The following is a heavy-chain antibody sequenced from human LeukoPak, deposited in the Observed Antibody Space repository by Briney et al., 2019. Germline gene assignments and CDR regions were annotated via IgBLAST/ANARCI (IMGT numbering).Heavy chain of an antibody. J-gene: IGHJ4*02. CDR2: INPNGGGT. D-gene: IGHD7-27*01. V-gene: IGHV1-2*02. CDR1: GYTFTGYY. Sequence: ASVNVSCKASGYTFTGYYIHWVRQAPGQELEWMAWINPNGGGTNYAQKFQGRVAVTRDSSISTAYMELSGLTSDDTAVFYCARGTGAPNYFDYWGQGTLVTVSS. CDR3: ARGTGAPNYFDY.